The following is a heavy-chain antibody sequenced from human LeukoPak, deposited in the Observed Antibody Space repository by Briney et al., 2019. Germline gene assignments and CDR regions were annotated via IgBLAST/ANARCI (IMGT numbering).Heavy chain of an antibody. Sequence: ASVKVSCKASGYTFTSYGLSWVRQAPGQGLEWMGWISAYNGNTNYAQKLQGRVTMTTDTSTSTAYMELRSLRSDDTAVYYCARDIQMGDILTGYISYYYYYMDVWGKGTTVTVSS. CDR1: GYTFTSYG. D-gene: IGHD3-9*01. V-gene: IGHV1-18*01. CDR3: ARDIQMGDILTGYISYYYYYMDV. J-gene: IGHJ6*03. CDR2: ISAYNGNT.